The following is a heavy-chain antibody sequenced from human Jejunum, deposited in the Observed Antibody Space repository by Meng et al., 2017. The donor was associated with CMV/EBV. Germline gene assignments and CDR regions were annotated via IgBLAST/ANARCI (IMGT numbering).Heavy chain of an antibody. D-gene: IGHD3-10*01. J-gene: IGHJ3*02. Sequence: WVAAGVRLVDYMGWIRQAPGKGLEWVAYISGSGTTICYADSVKGRFTVARDNAKSSLYLQMNSLRAEDTAVYYCARDIRHGGSDIWGQGAMVTVSS. CDR1: GVRLVDY. CDR2: ISGSGTTI. CDR3: ARDIRHGGSDI. V-gene: IGHV3-11*01.